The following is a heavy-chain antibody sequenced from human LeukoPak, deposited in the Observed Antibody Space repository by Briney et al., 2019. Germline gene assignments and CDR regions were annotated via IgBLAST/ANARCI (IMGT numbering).Heavy chain of an antibody. D-gene: IGHD6-19*01. CDR2: ISGSGGST. V-gene: IGHV3-21*01. J-gene: IGHJ3*02. CDR1: GFTFSSYS. Sequence: GGSLRLSCAASGFTFSSYSMNWVRQAPGKGLEWVSAISGSGGSTYYADSVKGRFTISRDNAKNSLYLQMNSLRAEDTAVYYCARGGYSSGWYSGDAFDIWGQGTMVTVSS. CDR3: ARGGYSSGWYSGDAFDI.